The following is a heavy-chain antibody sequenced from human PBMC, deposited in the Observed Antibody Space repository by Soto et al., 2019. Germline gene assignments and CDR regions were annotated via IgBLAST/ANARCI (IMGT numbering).Heavy chain of an antibody. CDR3: ARDSYSSSWVYGMDV. CDR2: IYYSGST. CDR1: GGSISSGGYY. J-gene: IGHJ6*02. V-gene: IGHV4-31*03. Sequence: QVQLQESGPGLVKPSQTLSLTCTVSGGSISSGGYYWSWIRQHPGKGLEWIGYIYYSGSTYYNPFLKSRVTISVDTSKNQFSLKLSSVTAAATAVYYCARDSYSSSWVYGMDVWGQGTTVTVSS. D-gene: IGHD6-13*01.